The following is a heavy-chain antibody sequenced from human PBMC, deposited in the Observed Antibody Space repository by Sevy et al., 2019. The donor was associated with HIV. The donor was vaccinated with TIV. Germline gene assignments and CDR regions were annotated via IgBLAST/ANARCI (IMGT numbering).Heavy chain of an antibody. V-gene: IGHV4-38-2*02. Sequence: SETLSLTCTVSGDSFNSNYYWDWIRQPPGKGLERIGSINNSGSTYYNPSLKSRVTMSLDTSKKQFSLNLSSVTAADTAVYYCARARATGVGNRGYFDYWGQGILVTVSS. D-gene: IGHD1-1*01. CDR3: ARARATGVGNRGYFDY. J-gene: IGHJ4*02. CDR1: GDSFNSNYY. CDR2: INNSGST.